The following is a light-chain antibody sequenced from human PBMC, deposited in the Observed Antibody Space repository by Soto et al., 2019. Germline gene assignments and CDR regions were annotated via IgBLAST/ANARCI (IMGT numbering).Light chain of an antibody. CDR2: GAS. CDR3: QQYGSSPGT. V-gene: IGKV3-20*01. J-gene: IGKJ1*01. Sequence: EVVLTQSPGTLSSSPGERATLSCRASQSVTSNYLAWYQQKRGQAPRLLIWGASIRATDLPARFSGGGSGTDFTLTISSLEAEDSAVYYCQQYGSSPGTFGQGTTVDIK. CDR1: QSVTSNY.